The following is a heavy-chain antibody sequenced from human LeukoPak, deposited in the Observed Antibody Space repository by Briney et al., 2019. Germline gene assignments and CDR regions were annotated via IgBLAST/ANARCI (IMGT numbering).Heavy chain of an antibody. CDR1: GGSLSSYY. CDR3: ARVEKVAAAGFNYYYGMDV. J-gene: IGHJ6*02. Sequence: SETLSLTCTVSGGSLSSYYWSWIRQTPGKGLAWTGYIYYSGSTNYNPSLKSRVTISVDTSKNQFSLKLSSVTAADTAGYYCARVEKVAAAGFNYYYGMDVWGQGTTVTVSS. CDR2: IYYSGST. V-gene: IGHV4-59*01. D-gene: IGHD6-13*01.